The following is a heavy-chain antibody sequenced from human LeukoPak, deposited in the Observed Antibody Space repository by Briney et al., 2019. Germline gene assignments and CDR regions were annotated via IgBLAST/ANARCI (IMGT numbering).Heavy chain of an antibody. V-gene: IGHV3-33*01. D-gene: IGHD4-23*01. CDR2: IWYDGSNK. CDR3: ARDGRTVVTYYFDY. CDR1: GFTFSSYG. Sequence: QSGGSLRPSCAASGFTFSSYGMHWVRQAPGKGLEWVAVIWYDGSNKYYADSVKGRFTISRDNSKNTLYLQMNSLRAEDTAVYYCARDGRTVVTYYFDYWGQGTLVTVSS. J-gene: IGHJ4*02.